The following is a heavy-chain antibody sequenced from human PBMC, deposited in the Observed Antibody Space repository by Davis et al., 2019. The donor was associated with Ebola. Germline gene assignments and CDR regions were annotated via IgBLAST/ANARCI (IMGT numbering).Heavy chain of an antibody. D-gene: IGHD3-10*01. J-gene: IGHJ4*02. CDR3: AREVRGVIIFDY. Sequence: GESLKISCAASGFTFSSYWMSWVRQAPGKGLEWVANIKQDGSEKYYVDSVKGRFTISRDNAKNSLYLQMNSLRAEDTAVYYCAREVRGVIIFDYWGQGTLVTVSS. V-gene: IGHV3-7*01. CDR2: IKQDGSEK. CDR1: GFTFSSYW.